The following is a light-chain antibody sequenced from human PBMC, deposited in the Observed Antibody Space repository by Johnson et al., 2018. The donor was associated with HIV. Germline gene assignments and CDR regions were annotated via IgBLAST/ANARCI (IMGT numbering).Light chain of an antibody. Sequence: QPVLTQPPSVSAAPGQKVTISCSGSSSNIGNNYVSWYQQLPGTAPKLPIYDNNKRPSGIPDRFSGSKSGTSATLGITGLQTGDEADYYCGTWDSSLSAGVFGTGTKVTVL. J-gene: IGLJ1*01. V-gene: IGLV1-51*01. CDR3: GTWDSSLSAGV. CDR2: DNN. CDR1: SSNIGNNY.